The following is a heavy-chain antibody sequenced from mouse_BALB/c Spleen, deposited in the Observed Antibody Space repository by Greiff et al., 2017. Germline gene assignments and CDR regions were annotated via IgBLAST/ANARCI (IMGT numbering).Heavy chain of an antibody. CDR2: ISDGGSYT. CDR3: ARGPYGSPSWFAY. CDR1: GFTFSDYY. Sequence: EVKLMESGGGLVKPGGSLKLSCAASGFTFSDYYMYWVRQTPEKRLEWVATISDGGSYTYYPDSVKGRFTISRDNAKNNLYLQMSSLKSEDTAMYYCARGPYGSPSWFAYWGQGTLVTVSA. J-gene: IGHJ3*01. D-gene: IGHD1-1*01. V-gene: IGHV5-4*02.